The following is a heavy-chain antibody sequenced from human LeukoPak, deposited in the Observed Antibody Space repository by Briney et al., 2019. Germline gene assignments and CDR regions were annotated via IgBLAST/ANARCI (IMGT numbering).Heavy chain of an antibody. V-gene: IGHV2-5*02. D-gene: IGHD4-17*01. Sequence: SGSTLVNPTQTLTLTCTFSGFSLSTSGVGVGWIRQPPGKALEWLALIYWDDDKRYSPSLKSRLTITKDTSKNQVVLTMTNMDPVDTATYYCAHRVDGDYDDAFDIWGQGTMVTVSS. CDR3: AHRVDGDYDDAFDI. J-gene: IGHJ3*02. CDR1: GFSLSTSGVG. CDR2: IYWDDDK.